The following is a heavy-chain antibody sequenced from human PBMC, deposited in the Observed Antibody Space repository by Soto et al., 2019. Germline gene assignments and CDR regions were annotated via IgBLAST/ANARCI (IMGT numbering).Heavy chain of an antibody. CDR3: AGQEHCVNGICYFDY. CDR1: GGSASTGTYF. V-gene: IGHV4-61*01. D-gene: IGHD2-8*01. CDR2: IYYIGTT. Sequence: SETLSLTCTVSGGSASTGTYFWNWIRQPPGKGLEWIGYIYYIGTTNYNPSLKSRVSISVDRSRNQFSLNLSSVTAADTAVYFCAGQEHCVNGICYFDYWGQGALVTVS. J-gene: IGHJ4*02.